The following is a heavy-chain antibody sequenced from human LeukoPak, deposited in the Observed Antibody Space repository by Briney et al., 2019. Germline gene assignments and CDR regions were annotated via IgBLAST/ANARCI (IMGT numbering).Heavy chain of an antibody. CDR3: AKGLSGFLEWLLYDY. CDR2: ISGSGGST. CDR1: RFTFRSYT. J-gene: IGHJ4*02. Sequence: PGGSLRLSCEASRFTFRSYTNNWVRQAPGKGLEWVSAISGSGGSTYYADSVKGRFTISRDNSKNTLYLQMNSLRAEDTAVYYCAKGLSGFLEWLLYDYWGQGTLVTVSS. D-gene: IGHD3-3*01. V-gene: IGHV3-23*01.